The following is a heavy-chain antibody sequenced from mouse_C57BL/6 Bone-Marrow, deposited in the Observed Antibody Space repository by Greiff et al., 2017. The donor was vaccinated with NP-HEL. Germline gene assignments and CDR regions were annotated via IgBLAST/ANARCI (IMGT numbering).Heavy chain of an antibody. J-gene: IGHJ2*01. V-gene: IGHV1-55*01. CDR1: GYTFTSYW. Sequence: VQLQQPGAELVKPGASVKMSCKASGYTFTSYWITWVKQRPGQGLEWIGDIYPGSGSTNYNEKFKSKATLTVDTSSSTAYMQLSSLTSEDSAVYYCARDPYYYGSSSRDDWGQGTTLTVSS. CDR2: IYPGSGST. D-gene: IGHD1-1*01. CDR3: ARDPYYYGSSSRDD.